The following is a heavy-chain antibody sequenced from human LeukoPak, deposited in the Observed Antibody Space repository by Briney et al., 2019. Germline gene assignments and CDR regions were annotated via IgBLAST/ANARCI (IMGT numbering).Heavy chain of an antibody. CDR3: ARASRRDGYNLNL. D-gene: IGHD5-24*01. CDR2: IRNRANSYST. CDR1: GFTSRDHY. Sequence: GGSLRLSCAAYGFTSRDHYMDWVRQTPGKGLEWVGRIRNRANSYSTEYAPSVKGRFTISRDDSKNLLYLQMNSLKTEDTAVYYCARASRRDGYNLNLWGQGNLVVVSS. J-gene: IGHJ5*02. V-gene: IGHV3-72*01.